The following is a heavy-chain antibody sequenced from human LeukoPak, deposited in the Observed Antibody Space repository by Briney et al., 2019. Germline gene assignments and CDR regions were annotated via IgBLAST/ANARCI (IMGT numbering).Heavy chain of an antibody. CDR1: GFTFSSYA. J-gene: IGHJ6*02. CDR2: ISGSGGST. V-gene: IGHV3-23*01. Sequence: GGSLRLSCAASGFTFSSYAMSWVRQAPGKGLEWVSAISGSGGSTYYADSVKGRFTISRDNSKNTLYLQMNSLRAEDTAVYYCAKSGYCSSTSCPYYYYYGMDVWGQGTTVTVSS. D-gene: IGHD2-2*03. CDR3: AKSGYCSSTSCPYYYYYGMDV.